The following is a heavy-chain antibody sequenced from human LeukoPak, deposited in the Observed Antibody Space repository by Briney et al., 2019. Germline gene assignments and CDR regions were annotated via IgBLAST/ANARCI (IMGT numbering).Heavy chain of an antibody. CDR1: GGTFSSYA. D-gene: IGHD3-22*01. CDR3: ARTGPSYYYDSSGYYYEDY. CDR2: IIPIFGTA. V-gene: IGHV1-69*13. Sequence: SVKVSCKASGGTFSSYAISRVRQAPGQGLEWMGGIIPIFGTANYAQKCQGIVTITADEYTSTAYMELSSLRSEDTAVYYCARTGPSYYYDSSGYYYEDYWGQGTLVTVSS. J-gene: IGHJ4*02.